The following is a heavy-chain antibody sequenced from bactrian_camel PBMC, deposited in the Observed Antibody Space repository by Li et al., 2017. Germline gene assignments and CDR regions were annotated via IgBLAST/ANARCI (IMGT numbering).Heavy chain of an antibody. J-gene: IGHJ4*01. V-gene: IGHV3S10*01. CDR3: AARGSRGCIYPPRETYFNY. CDR2: IDSDGGI. D-gene: IGHD2*01. Sequence: VQLVESGGGTVQAGGSLRLSCVGSGYTYNTHNMGWFRSAPGKEREGVAVIDSDGGIMYADSVKGRFTISRDNAKNTVTLQMDRLKHEDTAVYYCAARGSRGCIYPPRETYFNYWGQGTQVTVS. CDR1: GYTYNTHN.